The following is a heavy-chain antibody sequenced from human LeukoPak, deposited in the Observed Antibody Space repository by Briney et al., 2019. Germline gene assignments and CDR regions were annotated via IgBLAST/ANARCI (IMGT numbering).Heavy chain of an antibody. CDR2: ISGSDGST. CDR3: ARAGNTRFDY. V-gene: IGHV3-23*01. CDR1: GFTFSSYA. Sequence: GGSLRLSCAASGFTFSSYAMSWVRQAPGKGLERVSGISGSDGSTYYADSVKGRFTISRDNSKNTLYLQMNSLRAEDTAVYYCARAGNTRFDYWGQGTLVTVSS. J-gene: IGHJ4*02. D-gene: IGHD2/OR15-2a*01.